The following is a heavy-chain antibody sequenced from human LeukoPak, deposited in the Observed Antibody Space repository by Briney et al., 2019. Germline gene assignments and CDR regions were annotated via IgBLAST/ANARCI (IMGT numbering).Heavy chain of an antibody. CDR2: INADNSNT. Sequence: ASVKVSCKASGYPFIRYGISWVRQAPGQGLEWMGIINADNSNTRYGQKFQGRVTMTRDRSTSTVYMELISLRSEDTAVYYCARAPDYGDYYYNGMDVWGQGTTVTVSS. J-gene: IGHJ6*02. CDR3: ARAPDYGDYYYNGMDV. D-gene: IGHD4-17*01. V-gene: IGHV1-18*01. CDR1: GYPFIRYG.